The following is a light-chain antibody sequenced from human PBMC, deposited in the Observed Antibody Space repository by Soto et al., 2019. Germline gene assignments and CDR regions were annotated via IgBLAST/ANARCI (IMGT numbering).Light chain of an antibody. CDR2: APS. Sequence: DIQMTQSPSSLSASVGDRVIITCRASQGISNFLACYQQKPGKLPQLLIYAPSTLQSGVTSRFSGSGSGTDFTLTISSLQPEDVATYYWQKYNTVPPWDFGHGTTVEIK. CDR3: QKYNTVPPWD. J-gene: IGKJ1*01. CDR1: QGISNF. V-gene: IGKV1-27*01.